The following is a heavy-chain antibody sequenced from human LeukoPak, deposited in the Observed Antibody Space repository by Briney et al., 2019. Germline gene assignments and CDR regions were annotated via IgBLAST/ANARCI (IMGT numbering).Heavy chain of an antibody. V-gene: IGHV4-34*01. CDR2: INHSGST. Sequence: SETLSLTCAVYGGSFSGYCWSWIRQPPGKGLEWIGEINHSGSTNYNPSLKSRVTISVDTSKNQFSLKLSSVTAADTAVYYCARRPRTTMVRGVIIRGRTAFDIWGQGTMVTVSS. D-gene: IGHD3-10*01. CDR3: ARRPRTTMVRGVIIRGRTAFDI. J-gene: IGHJ3*02. CDR1: GGSFSGYC.